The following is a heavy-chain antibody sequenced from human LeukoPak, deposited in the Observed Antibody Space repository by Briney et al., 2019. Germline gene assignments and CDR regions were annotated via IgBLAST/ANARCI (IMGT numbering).Heavy chain of an antibody. CDR3: ARDGPDSGYQNYYYFES. CDR2: IIYKVSA. J-gene: IGHJ4*02. Sequence: SETLSLTCTVSGDSLTYYYWGWIRQSPGKGLEWIVYIIYKVSANYNPSLKSHVTIAQIPSKKQFSLTLTSVTAGDTAVYYCARDGPDSGYQNYYYFESWGQGILLTVSS. CDR1: GDSLTYYY. D-gene: IGHD5-12*01. V-gene: IGHV4-59*01.